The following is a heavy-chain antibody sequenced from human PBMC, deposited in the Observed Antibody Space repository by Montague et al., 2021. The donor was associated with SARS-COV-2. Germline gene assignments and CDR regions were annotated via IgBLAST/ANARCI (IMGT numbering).Heavy chain of an antibody. CDR1: GGSISSYY. CDR2: IYYSGST. V-gene: IGHV4-59*01. Sequence: ETLSLTCTVSGGSISSYYWSWIRQPPGKGLEWIGYIYYSGSTNYNPSLKSRVTISVDTSKYQFSLKLSSVTAADTAVYYCARGSGWMGNAFDIWGQGTMVTVSS. CDR3: ARGSGWMGNAFDI. J-gene: IGHJ3*02. D-gene: IGHD6-19*01.